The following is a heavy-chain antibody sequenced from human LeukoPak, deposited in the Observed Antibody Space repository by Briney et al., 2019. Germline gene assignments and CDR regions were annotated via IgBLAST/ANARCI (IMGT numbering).Heavy chain of an antibody. V-gene: IGHV3-7*03. Sequence: TGGSLRLSCAASGFTFSNYWMTWVRQAPGKGLEWVANIEQDGSEKYYVDSVKGRFTISRDSAKNSLYLQMNSLRADDTAVYYCAKDVPQIPSHYYFDYWGQGTLVTVSS. D-gene: IGHD2-2*02. J-gene: IGHJ4*02. CDR2: IEQDGSEK. CDR1: GFTFSNYW. CDR3: AKDVPQIPSHYYFDY.